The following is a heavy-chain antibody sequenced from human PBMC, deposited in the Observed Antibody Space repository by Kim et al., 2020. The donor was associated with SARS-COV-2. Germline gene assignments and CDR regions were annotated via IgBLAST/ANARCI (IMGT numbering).Heavy chain of an antibody. J-gene: IGHJ4*02. D-gene: IGHD6-19*01. V-gene: IGHV3-23*01. Sequence: DSVKGRFTISRDNSKNTLYLQMNSLRAEDTAVYYCAKRAWGYSSGWSFDYWGQGTLVTVSS. CDR3: AKRAWGYSSGWSFDY.